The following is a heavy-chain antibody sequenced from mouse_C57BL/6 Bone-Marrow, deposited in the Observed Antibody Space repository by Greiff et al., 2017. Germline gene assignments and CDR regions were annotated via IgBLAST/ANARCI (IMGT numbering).Heavy chain of an antibody. D-gene: IGHD2-5*01. CDR2: ISSGSSTI. CDR1: GFTFSDYG. CDR3: ARGSNYVAWFAY. V-gene: IGHV5-17*01. Sequence: VQLKESGGGLVKPGGSLKLSCAASGFTFSDYGMHWVRQAPEKGLEWVAYISSGSSTIYYADTVKGRFTISRDNAKNTLFLQMTSLRSEDTAMYYCARGSNYVAWFAYWGQGTLVTVSA. J-gene: IGHJ3*01.